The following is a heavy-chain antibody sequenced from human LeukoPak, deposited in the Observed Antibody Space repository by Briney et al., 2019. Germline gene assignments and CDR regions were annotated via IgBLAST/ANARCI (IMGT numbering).Heavy chain of an antibody. CDR3: ARVALNTWYDAFDI. CDR2: ISSNGVST. V-gene: IGHV3-64*01. J-gene: IGHJ3*02. Sequence: PGGSLRLSCAASGFSFSSYAMQWVRQAPGKGLEYVSAISSNGVSTYYASSVKGRFTISRDNSKNTLHLQMGSLRAEDMAVYYCARVALNTWYDAFDIWGQGTMVTVSS. D-gene: IGHD6-13*01. CDR1: GFSFSSYA.